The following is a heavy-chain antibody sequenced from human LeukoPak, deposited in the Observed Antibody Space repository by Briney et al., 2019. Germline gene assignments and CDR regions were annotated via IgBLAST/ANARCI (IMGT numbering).Heavy chain of an antibody. V-gene: IGHV4-39*01. Sequence: SETLSLTCTVSDDSISSSNYYWGWIRQPPGKGLEWIGTIYYSGSTYYNPSLKSRVTISVDTSKNQFSLRLSSVTAADTAVYYCARAYYYDNSGYFDYWGQGTLVTVSS. D-gene: IGHD3-22*01. CDR1: DDSISSSNYY. CDR2: IYYSGST. CDR3: ARAYYYDNSGYFDY. J-gene: IGHJ4*02.